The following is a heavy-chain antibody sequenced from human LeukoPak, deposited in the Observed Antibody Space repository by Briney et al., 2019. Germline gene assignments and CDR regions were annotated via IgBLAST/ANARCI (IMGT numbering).Heavy chain of an antibody. CDR2: ISYDGSDK. Sequence: GRSLRLSCASSGFTFSSHGMHWVRQAPGKGLEWVAIISYDGSDKYYADSVKGRFTISRDNSKNTLYLQMNSLRAEDTAVYYCAKDKTYDFWSGYFDYWGQGTLVTVSS. V-gene: IGHV3-30*18. D-gene: IGHD3-3*01. CDR3: AKDKTYDFWSGYFDY. J-gene: IGHJ4*02. CDR1: GFTFSSHG.